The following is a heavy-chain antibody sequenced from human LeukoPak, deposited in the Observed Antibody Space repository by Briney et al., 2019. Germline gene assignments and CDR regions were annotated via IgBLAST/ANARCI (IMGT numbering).Heavy chain of an antibody. V-gene: IGHV4-34*01. CDR2: INHSGST. CDR1: GGSFSGYY. D-gene: IGHD4-11*01. J-gene: IGHJ4*02. Sequence: SETLSLTCAVYGGSFSGYYWSWIRQPPGKGLEWIGEINHSGSTNYNPSLKSRVTISVDTSKNQFSLKLSSVTAADTAVYYCARRGTVTTERFDYWGQGTLVTVSS. CDR3: ARRGTVTTERFDY.